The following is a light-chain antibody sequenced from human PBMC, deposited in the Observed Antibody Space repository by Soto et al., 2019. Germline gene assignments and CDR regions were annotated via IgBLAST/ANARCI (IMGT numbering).Light chain of an antibody. Sequence: EIVLTQSPGTLSLSPGERGTVSWRASQSVSSSYLAWYQQKPGQAPRLLIYGASSRATGIPDRFSGSGSGTDFTLTISRLEPEDFAVYYCKQYGSSGTFGQGTKVDIK. CDR3: KQYGSSGT. CDR2: GAS. CDR1: QSVSSSY. J-gene: IGKJ1*01. V-gene: IGKV3-20*01.